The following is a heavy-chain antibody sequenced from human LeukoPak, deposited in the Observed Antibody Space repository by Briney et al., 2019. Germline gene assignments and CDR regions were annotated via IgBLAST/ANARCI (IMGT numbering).Heavy chain of an antibody. CDR1: GYSISSGYY. J-gene: IGHJ4*02. Sequence: SETLSLTCTVSGYSISSGYYWGWIRQPPGKGLEWIGSIYHSGSTHYNPPLKSRVTISVDTSKNQFSLKLSSVTAADTAVYYCARGGRQLVRFFDYWGQGTLVTVSS. CDR3: ARGGRQLVRFFDY. D-gene: IGHD6-6*01. V-gene: IGHV4-38-2*02. CDR2: IYHSGST.